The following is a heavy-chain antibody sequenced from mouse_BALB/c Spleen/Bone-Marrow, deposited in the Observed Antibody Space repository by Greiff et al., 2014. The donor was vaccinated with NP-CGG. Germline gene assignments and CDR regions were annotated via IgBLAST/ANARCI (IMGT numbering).Heavy chain of an antibody. V-gene: IGHV2-9*02. D-gene: IGHD1-1*01. J-gene: IGHJ2*01. CDR3: AILITTVVGYFDY. Sequence: VKLVESGPGLVAPSQSLSITCTVSGFSLTSYGVHWVRQPPGKGLEWLGVIWAGGSTNYNSALMSRLSISKDNSKSQVFLKMNSLQTDDTAMYYCAILITTVVGYFDYWGQGTTLTVSS. CDR2: IWAGGST. CDR1: GFSLTSYG.